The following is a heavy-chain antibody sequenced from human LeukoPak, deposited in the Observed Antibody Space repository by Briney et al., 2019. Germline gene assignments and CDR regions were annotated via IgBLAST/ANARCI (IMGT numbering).Heavy chain of an antibody. CDR3: LRDAANWDPPHDAFDP. CDR2: LYTTGTT. CDR1: GASITSCY. Sequence: PSETQSLTCAVSGASITSCYWIWTRQSAAQGLEWIWRLYTTGTTNYNPSLKSPVPMSGDSSKNQLSLTLTPVTAADTAPDYFLRDAANWDPPHDAFDPWGQGTLVTVSS. V-gene: IGHV4-4*07. J-gene: IGHJ3*01. D-gene: IGHD1-26*01.